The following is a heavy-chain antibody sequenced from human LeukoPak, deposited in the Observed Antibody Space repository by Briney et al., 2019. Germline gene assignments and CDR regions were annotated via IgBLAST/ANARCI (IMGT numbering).Heavy chain of an antibody. D-gene: IGHD4-17*01. CDR3: VRDRTTVTRGSFAY. CDR2: MTGSGGST. Sequence: SGGSLRLSCAASGFLFDRYATNWVRQAPGKGLEWVSCMTGSGGSTYHADSVKGRFTVSRDTSRNTLYLQMNRLRAEDTAVYYCVRDRTTVTRGSFAYWGQGTLVTVSS. J-gene: IGHJ4*02. V-gene: IGHV3-23*01. CDR1: GFLFDRYA.